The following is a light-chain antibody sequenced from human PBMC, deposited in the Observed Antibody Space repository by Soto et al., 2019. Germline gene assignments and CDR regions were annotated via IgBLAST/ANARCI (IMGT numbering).Light chain of an antibody. CDR1: SSDVGGYNY. CDR2: YVS. Sequence: QSALTQPASVSGSPGQSITISCTGTSSDVGGYNYVSWYQQHPGEAPKLMIYYVSNRPSGVSNRFSGSKSGITASLTISGLQAEDEAEYYCSSYTSSSTWVFGGGTKLTVL. CDR3: SSYTSSSTWV. V-gene: IGLV2-14*01. J-gene: IGLJ3*02.